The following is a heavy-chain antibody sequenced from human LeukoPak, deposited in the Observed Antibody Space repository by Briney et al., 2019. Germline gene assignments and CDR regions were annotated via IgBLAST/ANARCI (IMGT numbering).Heavy chain of an antibody. V-gene: IGHV3-23*01. CDR2: ISGSGGST. D-gene: IGHD3-9*01. Sequence: PGGSLRLSCAAPGFTFNSYAISGVRQAPGKGLEWVSAISGSGGSTYYADSVKGRFTISRDNSKNTLYLQMNSLRAEDTAVYYCAKTLGDYDILTGYSKPSNDAFDIWGQGTMVTVSS. J-gene: IGHJ3*02. CDR1: GFTFNSYA. CDR3: AKTLGDYDILTGYSKPSNDAFDI.